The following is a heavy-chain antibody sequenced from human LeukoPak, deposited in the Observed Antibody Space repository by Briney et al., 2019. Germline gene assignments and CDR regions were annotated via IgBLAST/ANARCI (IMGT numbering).Heavy chain of an antibody. V-gene: IGHV3-30*18. J-gene: IGHJ4*02. CDR1: GFTFSSYG. Sequence: GGSLRLSCAASGFTFSSYGMHWVRQAPGKGLEWVAVISYDGSNKYYADSVKGRFTISRDNSKNTLYLQMNSLRAEDTAVYYCAKIFWDYSNYPPFDYWGQGTLVTVSS. CDR2: ISYDGSNK. D-gene: IGHD4-11*01. CDR3: AKIFWDYSNYPPFDY.